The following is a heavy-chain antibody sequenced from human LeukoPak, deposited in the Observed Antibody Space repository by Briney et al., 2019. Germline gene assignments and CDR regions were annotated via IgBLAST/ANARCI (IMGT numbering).Heavy chain of an antibody. J-gene: IGHJ4*02. V-gene: IGHV3-48*02. CDR3: ARAMRSGYDY. D-gene: IGHD5-12*01. CDR1: GFTFSSYG. Sequence: GGSLRLSCAASGFTFSSYGMNWVRQAPGKGLEWVSYISSSSDAIYYADSVKGRFTISRDNAKNSLYLEMSSLRDEDTAVYYCARAMRSGYDYWGQGTLVTVSS. CDR2: ISSSSDAI.